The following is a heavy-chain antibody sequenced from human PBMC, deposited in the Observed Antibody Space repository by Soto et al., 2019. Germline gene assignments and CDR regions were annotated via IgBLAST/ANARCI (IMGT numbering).Heavy chain of an antibody. V-gene: IGHV1-69*06. D-gene: IGHD1-26*01. CDR1: GDTFSSYA. J-gene: IGHJ6*02. CDR2: IIPIFGTA. Sequence: SVKVSCKASGDTFSSYAISWVRQAPGQGLEWMGGIIPIFGTANYAQKFQGRVTITADKSTSTAYMEPSSLRSEDTAVYYCAANRMGATPYYYYGMDVWGQGTTVTVSS. CDR3: AANRMGATPYYYYGMDV.